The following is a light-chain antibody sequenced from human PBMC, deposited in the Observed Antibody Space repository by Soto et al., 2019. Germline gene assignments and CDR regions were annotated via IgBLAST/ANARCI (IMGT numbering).Light chain of an antibody. CDR1: QTVRNNY. V-gene: IGKV3-20*01. Sequence: EFVLTQSPGTPSFSPGERATLSCRASQTVRNNYLAWYQQKPGQAPRLLIYDASSRATGIPDRFSGGGSGTDFTLTISSLQPEDFATYYCQQSYSAPFTFGPGTKVDIK. CDR3: QQSYSAPFT. CDR2: DAS. J-gene: IGKJ3*01.